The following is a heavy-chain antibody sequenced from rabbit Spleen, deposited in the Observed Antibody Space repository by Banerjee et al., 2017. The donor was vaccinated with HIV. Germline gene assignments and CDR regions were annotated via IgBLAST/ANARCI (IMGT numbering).Heavy chain of an antibody. CDR2: IDTGSRGTT. CDR3: ARDQASGGLDFSL. Sequence: QEQLEESGGDLVKPEGSLTLTCTASGFSFSSSYYMCWVRQAPGKGLEWIACIDTGSRGTTYYASWAKGRFTISKTSSTTVTLQMTSLTAADTATYFCARDQASGGLDFSLWGQGTLVTVS. V-gene: IGHV1S45*01. CDR1: GFSFSSSYY. D-gene: IGHD1-1*01. J-gene: IGHJ4*01.